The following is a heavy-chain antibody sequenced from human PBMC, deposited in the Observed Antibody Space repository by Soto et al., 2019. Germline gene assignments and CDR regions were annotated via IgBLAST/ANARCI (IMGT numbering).Heavy chain of an antibody. CDR2: IYYSGET. D-gene: IGHD3-16*01. CDR1: GGSIINSGYY. Sequence: SETLSLTCTVSGGSIINSGYYWNWIRQHPGKGLEWVGYIYYSGETSYNPSLKSRLTISVDTSKNRFSLNLSSVTAADTAVYYCARDRGGENYYYGMDVWGQGTTVTVS. J-gene: IGHJ6*02. CDR3: ARDRGGENYYYGMDV. V-gene: IGHV4-31*03.